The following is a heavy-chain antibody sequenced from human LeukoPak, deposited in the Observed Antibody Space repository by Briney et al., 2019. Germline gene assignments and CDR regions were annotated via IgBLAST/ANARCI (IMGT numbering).Heavy chain of an antibody. D-gene: IGHD6-13*01. J-gene: IGHJ4*02. CDR2: IIPIFGTA. CDR1: GGTFSSYA. Sequence: GASVKVSCKASGGTFSSYAISWVRQAPGQGLEWMGGIIPIFGTANYAQKFQGRVTITADESTSTAYMELSGLRYEDTAVYYCARDGAAAATVDWGQGTLVTVSS. CDR3: ARDGAAAATVD. V-gene: IGHV1-69*13.